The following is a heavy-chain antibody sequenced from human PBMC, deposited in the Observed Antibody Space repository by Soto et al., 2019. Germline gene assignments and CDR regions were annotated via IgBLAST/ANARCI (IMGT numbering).Heavy chain of an antibody. J-gene: IGHJ4*02. D-gene: IGHD2-8*01. CDR2: ISSSSSYT. Sequence: QVQLVESGGGLVKPGGSLRLSCAASGFTFSDYYMSWIRQAPGKGLEWVSYISSSSSYTNYADSVKGRFTISRDNAKNSRDLQMNSPRAEDTAVYYCARDAGYCTNGVCYHYCDYWGQGTLVTVSS. CDR3: ARDAGYCTNGVCYHYCDY. V-gene: IGHV3-11*06. CDR1: GFTFSDYY.